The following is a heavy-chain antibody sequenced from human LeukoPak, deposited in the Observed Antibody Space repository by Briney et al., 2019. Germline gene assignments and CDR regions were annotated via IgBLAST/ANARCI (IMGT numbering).Heavy chain of an antibody. D-gene: IGHD3-10*01. J-gene: IGHJ6*02. Sequence: GGSLRLSCAASGFTFSSYAMHWIRQAPAKGLEWVAVISYDGSNKYYADSVKGRFTISRDISKNTLSLQMNSLRAEDTALYYCARSLHYYGSGSYRVGYGMDVWGQGTTVTVSS. CDR1: GFTFSSYA. V-gene: IGHV3-30-3*01. CDR3: ARSLHYYGSGSYRVGYGMDV. CDR2: ISYDGSNK.